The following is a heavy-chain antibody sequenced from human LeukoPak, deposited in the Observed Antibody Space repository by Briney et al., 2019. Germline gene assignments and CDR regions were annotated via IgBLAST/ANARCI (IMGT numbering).Heavy chain of an antibody. CDR2: INHSGST. D-gene: IGHD3-3*01. CDR3: ARGSGNYDFWSGYSDFDY. J-gene: IGHJ4*02. CDR1: GGSFSGYY. V-gene: IGHV4-34*01. Sequence: ASETLSLTCAVYGGSFSGYYWSWIRQPPGKGLEWIGEINHSGSTNYNPSLRSRVTISVDTSKNQFSLKLSSVTAADTAVYYCARGSGNYDFWSGYSDFDYWGQGTLVTVSS.